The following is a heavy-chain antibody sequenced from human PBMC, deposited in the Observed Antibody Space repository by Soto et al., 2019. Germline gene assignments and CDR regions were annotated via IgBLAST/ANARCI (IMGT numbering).Heavy chain of an antibody. CDR3: ARGPYYYYYMDV. CDR1: GYTFTIYD. V-gene: IGHV1-8*01. CDR2: MNPNSGNT. Sequence: ASVKVSCKASGYTFTIYDINWVRQATGQGLEWMGWMNPNSGNTGYAQKFQGRITMTRNTSITTAYMELSSLRSEDTAVYYCARGPYYYYYMDVWGKGTTVTVSS. J-gene: IGHJ6*03.